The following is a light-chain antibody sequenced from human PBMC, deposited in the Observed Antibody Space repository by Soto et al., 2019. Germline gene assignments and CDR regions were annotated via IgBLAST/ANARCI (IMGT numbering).Light chain of an antibody. CDR2: GAS. V-gene: IGKV3-20*01. J-gene: IGKJ1*01. Sequence: EIVLTQSPGTLSLSPGETATLPCRASQSVSSSYLAWYQQKPGQAPRLLIYGASSRATGIPDRFSGRGSGTDFTLTISRLEPEDFAVYYCQQYGSSPWTFGQGTKVDI. CDR3: QQYGSSPWT. CDR1: QSVSSSY.